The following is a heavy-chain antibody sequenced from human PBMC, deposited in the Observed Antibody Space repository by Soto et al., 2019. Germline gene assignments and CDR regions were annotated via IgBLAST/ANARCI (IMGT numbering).Heavy chain of an antibody. V-gene: IGHV3-7*01. CDR3: ATRNNNVHDYFGVFDL. J-gene: IGHJ4*02. Sequence: XVSLSLSCAASGLAFSTHCMTWVRQTPGKGLEWVANINQDGTEKYCVDSVKGRSTISRDNAKNSLYLQMNSLRAEDTALYYCATRNNNVHDYFGVFDLWGQGTLVTVSS. CDR1: GLAFSTHC. CDR2: INQDGTEK. D-gene: IGHD5-12*01.